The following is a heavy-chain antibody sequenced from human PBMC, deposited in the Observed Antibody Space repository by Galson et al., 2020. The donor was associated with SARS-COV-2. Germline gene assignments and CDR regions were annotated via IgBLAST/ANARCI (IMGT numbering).Heavy chain of an antibody. CDR1: GFTFSTSG. V-gene: IGHV3-30*18. Sequence: GGSLRLSCAASGFTFSTSGMNWVRQAPGKGLEWVALIKYDGRHQYYADSVKGRFTISRDTSKNTLYLQMNRLRPDDTAVYFCAKLRRDLFWTGYLDSWGQGTLVTVSS. CDR3: AKLRRDLFWTGYLDS. J-gene: IGHJ4*02. CDR2: IKYDGRHQ. D-gene: IGHD3-3*01.